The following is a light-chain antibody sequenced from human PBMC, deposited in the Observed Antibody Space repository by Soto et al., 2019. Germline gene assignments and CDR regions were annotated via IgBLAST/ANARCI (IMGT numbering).Light chain of an antibody. Sequence: QSVLTQPASVSGSPGQSITISCTGTSSDVRGYDFVSWYQQHPGKAPKLLIYDVNNRPSGVSDRFSGSKSGNTASLTISWLQAEDEADYYCSSYTSSSTDVFGTGTKVTVL. V-gene: IGLV2-14*03. CDR1: SSDVRGYDF. J-gene: IGLJ1*01. CDR3: SSYTSSSTDV. CDR2: DVN.